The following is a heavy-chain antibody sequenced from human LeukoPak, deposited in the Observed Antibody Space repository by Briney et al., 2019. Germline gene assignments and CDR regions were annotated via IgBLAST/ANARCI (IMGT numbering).Heavy chain of an antibody. CDR2: IYYSGST. V-gene: IGHV4-59*01. CDR3: ARGPYYYDSSGRYYYYGMDV. Sequence: SETLSLTCTVSGGSICAYYWTWIRQPPGKGLEWIGYIYYSGSTNYNPSLKSRVTISGDTSKNHFSLKLNSVTAADTAVYYCARGPYYYDSSGRYYYYGMDVWGQGTTVTVSS. CDR1: GGSICAYY. D-gene: IGHD3-22*01. J-gene: IGHJ6*02.